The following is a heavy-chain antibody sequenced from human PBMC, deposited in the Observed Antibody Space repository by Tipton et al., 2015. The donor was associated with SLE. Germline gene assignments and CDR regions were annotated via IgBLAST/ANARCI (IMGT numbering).Heavy chain of an antibody. D-gene: IGHD6-19*01. CDR2: IYYSGST. CDR1: GGSISSSSYY. J-gene: IGHJ4*02. V-gene: IGHV4-39*07. Sequence: TLSLTCTVSGGSISSSSYYWGWIRQPPGKGLEWIGSIYYSGSTYYNPSLQSRVTISVDTSKNQFSLKLSSVTAADTAVYYCARPAEAGGYFDYWGQGTLVTVSS. CDR3: ARPAEAGGYFDY.